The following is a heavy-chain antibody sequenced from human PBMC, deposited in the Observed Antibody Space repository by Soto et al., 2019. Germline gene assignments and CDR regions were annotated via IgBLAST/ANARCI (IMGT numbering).Heavy chain of an antibody. D-gene: IGHD6-19*01. J-gene: IGHJ6*02. CDR1: GGSISSGGYY. V-gene: IGHV4-31*03. Sequence: PSETLSLTCTVSGGSISSGGYYWSWIRQHPGKGLEWIGYIYYSGSTYYNPSLKSRVTISVDTSKNQFSLKLSSVTAADTAVYYCAREEQWLARKYYGMDVWGQGTTVTVSS. CDR3: AREEQWLARKYYGMDV. CDR2: IYYSGST.